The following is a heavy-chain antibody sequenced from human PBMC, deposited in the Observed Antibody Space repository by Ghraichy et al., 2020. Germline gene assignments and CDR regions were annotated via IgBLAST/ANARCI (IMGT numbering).Heavy chain of an antibody. Sequence: SETLSLTCAVYGGSFSGYYWSWIRQPPGKGLEWIGEINHSGSTNYNPSLKSRVTISVDTSKNQFSLKLSSVTAADTAVYYCARGVPVGGGSRGWFDPWGQGTLVTVSS. CDR2: INHSGST. D-gene: IGHD2-15*01. CDR1: GGSFSGYY. CDR3: ARGVPVGGGSRGWFDP. V-gene: IGHV4-34*01. J-gene: IGHJ5*02.